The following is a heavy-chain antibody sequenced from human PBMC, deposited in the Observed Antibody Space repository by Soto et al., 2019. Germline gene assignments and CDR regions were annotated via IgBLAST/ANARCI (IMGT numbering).Heavy chain of an antibody. CDR2: IYTSGST. Sequence: SETLSLTCTVSGGSISSYYWGWIRQPAGKGLEWIGRIYTSGSTNYNPSLKSRVTMSVDTSKNQFSLKLSSVTAADTAVYYCARDSNWNYGGYYYGMDVWGQGTTVTVSS. CDR1: GGSISSYY. D-gene: IGHD1-7*01. J-gene: IGHJ6*02. CDR3: ARDSNWNYGGYYYGMDV. V-gene: IGHV4-4*07.